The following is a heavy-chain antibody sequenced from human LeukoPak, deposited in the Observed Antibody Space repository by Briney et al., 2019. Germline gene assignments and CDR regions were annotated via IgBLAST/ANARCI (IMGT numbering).Heavy chain of an antibody. D-gene: IGHD1-26*01. CDR2: ISGSGGST. CDR1: GFTFSNAW. Sequence: SGGSLRLSCAASGFTFSNAWMSWVRQAPGKGLEWVSAISGSGGSTYYADSVKGRFTISRDNSKNTLYLQMNSLRAEDTAVYYCAKYRGSYRYYFDYWGQGTLVTVSS. V-gene: IGHV3-23*01. CDR3: AKYRGSYRYYFDY. J-gene: IGHJ4*02.